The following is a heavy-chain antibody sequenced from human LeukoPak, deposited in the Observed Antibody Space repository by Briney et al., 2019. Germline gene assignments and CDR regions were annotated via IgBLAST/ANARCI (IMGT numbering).Heavy chain of an antibody. D-gene: IGHD1-1*01. J-gene: IGHJ5*02. CDR2: IKQDGSEK. V-gene: IGHV3-7*03. Sequence: GGSLRLSCAASGFTFSSYWMSWVRQAPGKGLEWVANIKQDGSEKYYVDSVKGRFTISRDNAKNSLYLQMNSLKTEDTAVYYCTLNNWYENGFDPWGQGTLVTVSS. CDR3: TLNNWYENGFDP. CDR1: GFTFSSYW.